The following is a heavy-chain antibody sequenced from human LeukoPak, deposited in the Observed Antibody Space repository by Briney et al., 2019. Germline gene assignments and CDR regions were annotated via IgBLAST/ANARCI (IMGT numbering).Heavy chain of an antibody. CDR3: GKDFGGRAFDI. CDR1: GFTFSTYA. CDR2: VTNSGSST. J-gene: IGHJ3*02. D-gene: IGHD3-16*01. Sequence: GGSLRVSCAASGFTFSTYAMTWVRQAPGKGLEWVSGVTNSGSSTYYADSVKGRFTISRDNSKNTLFLQMNSLRGEDTAVYYCGKDFGGRAFDIWGQGTMVTVSS. V-gene: IGHV3-23*01.